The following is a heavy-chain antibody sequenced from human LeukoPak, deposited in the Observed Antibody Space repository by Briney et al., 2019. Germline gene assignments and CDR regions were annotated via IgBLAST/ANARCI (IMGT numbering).Heavy chain of an antibody. CDR2: IYYSGST. CDR1: GGSISSSSYY. CDR3: ARQRAAAGKNWFDP. D-gene: IGHD6-13*01. Sequence: SETLSLTCTVSGGSISSSSYYWGWIRQPPGKGREWFGSIYYSGSTYYNPSLKSRVTISVDTSKNQFSLKLSSVTAADTAVYYCARQRAAAGKNWFDPWGQGTLVTVSS. V-gene: IGHV4-39*01. J-gene: IGHJ5*02.